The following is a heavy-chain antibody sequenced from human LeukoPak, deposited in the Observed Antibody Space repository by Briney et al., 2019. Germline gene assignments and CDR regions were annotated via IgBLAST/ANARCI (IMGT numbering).Heavy chain of an antibody. Sequence: GGSLRLSCAASGFTFSSYSMNWVRQAPGKGLEWVSSISSSSSYIYYADSVKGRFTISRDNAKNSLYLQMNSLRAEDTAVYYCARDGWVVATITRYYYYGMDVWGQGTTVTVSS. D-gene: IGHD5-12*01. CDR3: ARDGWVVATITRYYYYGMDV. J-gene: IGHJ6*02. V-gene: IGHV3-21*01. CDR1: GFTFSSYS. CDR2: ISSSSSYI.